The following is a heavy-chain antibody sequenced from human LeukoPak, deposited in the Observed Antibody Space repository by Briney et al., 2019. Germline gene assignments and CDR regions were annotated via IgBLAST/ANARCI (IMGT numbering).Heavy chain of an antibody. D-gene: IGHD5-18*01. CDR2: IKQDGSEK. J-gene: IGHJ6*03. V-gene: IGHV3-7*01. CDR3: ARERRGYNYGYYYYMDV. CDR1: GFTFSSYW. Sequence: GGSPRLSCAASGFTFSSYWMSWVRQAPGKGLEWVANIKQDGSEKYYVDSVKGRFTISRDNAKNSLYLQMNSLRAEDTAEYYCARERRGYNYGYYYYMDVWGKGTTVTISS.